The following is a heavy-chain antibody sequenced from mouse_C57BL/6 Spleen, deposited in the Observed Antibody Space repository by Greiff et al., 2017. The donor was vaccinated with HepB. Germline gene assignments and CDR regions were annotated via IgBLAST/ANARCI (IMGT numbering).Heavy chain of an antibody. CDR3: ARDQELTGPFDY. Sequence: EVQGVESGGGLVKPGGSLKLSCAASGFTFSSYAMSWVRQTPEKRLEWVATISDGGSYTYYPDNVKGRFTISRDNAKNNLYLQMSHLKSEDTAMYYCARDQELTGPFDYWGQGTTLTVSS. CDR2: ISDGGSYT. CDR1: GFTFSSYA. D-gene: IGHD4-1*01. V-gene: IGHV5-4*01. J-gene: IGHJ2*01.